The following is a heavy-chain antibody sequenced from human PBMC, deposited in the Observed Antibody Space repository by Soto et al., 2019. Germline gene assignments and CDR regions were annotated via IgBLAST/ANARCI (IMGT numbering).Heavy chain of an antibody. Sequence: GASVKVSCKASGYTFTYRYLHWVRQAPGQALEWMGWITPFNGNTNYAQKFQDRVTITRDRSMSTAYMELSSLRSEDTAMYYCAITLGLTAMALDYRGQGTLVTVSS. CDR2: ITPFNGNT. CDR3: AITLGLTAMALDY. J-gene: IGHJ4*02. D-gene: IGHD5-18*01. CDR1: GYTFTYRY. V-gene: IGHV1-45*02.